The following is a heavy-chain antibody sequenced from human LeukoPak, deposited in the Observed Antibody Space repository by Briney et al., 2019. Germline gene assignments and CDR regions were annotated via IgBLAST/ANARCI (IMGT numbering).Heavy chain of an antibody. J-gene: IGHJ4*01. CDR1: GFTFSSYG. CDR2: IRYDGSNK. Sequence: GGSLRLSCAASGFTFSSYGMHWVRQAPGKGLEWVAFIRYDGSNKYYADSVKGRFTISRDNSKNTLYLQMNSLRAEDTAVYYCARAIAVVAYFDYWGHGTLVTVSS. CDR3: ARAIAVVAYFDY. V-gene: IGHV3-30*02. D-gene: IGHD6-19*01.